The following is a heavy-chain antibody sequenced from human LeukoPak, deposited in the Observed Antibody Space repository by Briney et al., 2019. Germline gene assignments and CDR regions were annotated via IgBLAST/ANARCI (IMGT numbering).Heavy chain of an antibody. Sequence: GGSLRLSCAASGFTFSSYGMSWVRQAPGKGLEWVSNISQDGGKTYYADSVKGRFTISRDNSKNSLYLQMNSLRAEDTAVYYCARDPDILTEIAFDIWGQGTMVIVSS. CDR2: ISQDGGKT. D-gene: IGHD3-9*01. V-gene: IGHV3-7*05. CDR1: GFTFSSYG. J-gene: IGHJ3*02. CDR3: ARDPDILTEIAFDI.